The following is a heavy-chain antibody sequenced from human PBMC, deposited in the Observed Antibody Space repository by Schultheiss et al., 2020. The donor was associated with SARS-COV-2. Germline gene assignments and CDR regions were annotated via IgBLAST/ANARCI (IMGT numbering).Heavy chain of an antibody. CDR2: ISSSSSYI. CDR3: ARGDECAKGVCYFYGMDV. D-gene: IGHD2-8*01. J-gene: IGHJ6*02. CDR1: GFTFSSYR. V-gene: IGHV3-21*01. Sequence: GGSLRLSCAASGFTFSSYRMNWVRQAPGKGLEWVSSISSSSSYIYYADSVKGRFTLSRDNAKDSLFLQMNSLRAEDTAVYYCARGDECAKGVCYFYGMDVWGQGTTVTVSS.